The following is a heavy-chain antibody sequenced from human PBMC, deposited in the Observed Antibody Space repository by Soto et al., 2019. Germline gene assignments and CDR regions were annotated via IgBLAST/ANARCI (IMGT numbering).Heavy chain of an antibody. CDR2: ISGSGGST. D-gene: IGHD6-6*01. V-gene: IGHV3-23*01. CDR3: AKVSSSPFDY. J-gene: IGHJ4*02. CDR1: GFTFSSYA. Sequence: GGSLRLSCAASGFTFSSYAMNWVRQAPGKGLEWVSAISGSGGSTYYADSVKGRFTISRDNTKNTLYLQMNRLRAEDTAVYYCAKVSSSPFDYWGQGTLVTVSS.